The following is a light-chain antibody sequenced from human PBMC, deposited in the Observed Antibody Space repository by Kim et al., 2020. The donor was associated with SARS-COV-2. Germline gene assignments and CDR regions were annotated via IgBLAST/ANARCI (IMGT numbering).Light chain of an antibody. V-gene: IGKV1-5*03. Sequence: DIQMTQSPSTLSASIGDRVTITCRASQSISDWLAWYQQKPGKAPTPLIYKTSSLQRGVPSRFSGSGSGTEFTLIITSLQPDDFGIYYCQQYDHFPITFGQGTRLEIK. CDR1: QSISDW. CDR3: QQYDHFPIT. CDR2: KTS. J-gene: IGKJ5*01.